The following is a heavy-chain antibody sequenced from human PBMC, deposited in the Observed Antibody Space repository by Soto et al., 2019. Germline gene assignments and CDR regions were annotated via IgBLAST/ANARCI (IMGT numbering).Heavy chain of an antibody. D-gene: IGHD3-3*01. CDR2: IYYSGST. J-gene: IGHJ6*02. CDR3: ARHLITIFGVVIPYYYYGMDV. V-gene: IGHV4-39*01. CDR1: GGSISSSSYY. Sequence: SETVSLTCTVSGGSISSSSYYWGWIRQPPGKGLEWIGSIYYSGSTYYNPSLKSRVTISVDTSKNQFSLKLSSVTAADTAVYYCARHLITIFGVVIPYYYYGMDVWGQGTTVT.